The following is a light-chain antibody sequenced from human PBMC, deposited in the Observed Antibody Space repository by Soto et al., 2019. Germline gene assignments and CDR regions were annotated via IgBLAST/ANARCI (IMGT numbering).Light chain of an antibody. CDR1: SSDIGGYNY. J-gene: IGLJ2*01. CDR2: AVS. CDR3: SSYTNTNTPVL. V-gene: IGLV2-14*01. Sequence: QSVLTQPASVSGSPGQSITISCTGTSSDIGGYNYVSWYQQHPGKAPKLMIFAVSSRPSEVSNRFSASKSGNTASLTISGLQAEDEADYYCSSYTNTNTPVLFGGGTKLTVL.